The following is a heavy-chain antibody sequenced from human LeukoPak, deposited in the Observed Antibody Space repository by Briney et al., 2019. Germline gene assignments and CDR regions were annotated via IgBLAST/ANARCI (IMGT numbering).Heavy chain of an antibody. D-gene: IGHD6-13*01. J-gene: IGHJ4*02. CDR1: GGSISSHY. Sequence: SETLSLTCTVSGGSISSHYWSWIRQPPGKGLEWIGYIYYSGSTNYNPSLKSRVTISVDTSKNQFSLKLSSVTAADTAVYYCARDVIAADRFDYWGQGTLVTVSS. CDR3: ARDVIAADRFDY. V-gene: IGHV4-59*11. CDR2: IYYSGST.